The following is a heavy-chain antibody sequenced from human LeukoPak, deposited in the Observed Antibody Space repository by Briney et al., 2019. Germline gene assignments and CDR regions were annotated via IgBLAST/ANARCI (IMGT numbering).Heavy chain of an antibody. CDR1: GGSINSHY. D-gene: IGHD3-10*01. Sequence: PSETLSLTCTVSGGSINSHYWSWIRQPPGKGLEWIGYIYYSGSTNYNPSLKSRVTISVDTSRNQFSLKLSSVTAADTAVYYCARGRLGGSGSYYNVLDYWGQGTLVTVSS. CDR3: ARGRLGGSGSYYNVLDY. CDR2: IYYSGST. V-gene: IGHV4-59*11. J-gene: IGHJ4*02.